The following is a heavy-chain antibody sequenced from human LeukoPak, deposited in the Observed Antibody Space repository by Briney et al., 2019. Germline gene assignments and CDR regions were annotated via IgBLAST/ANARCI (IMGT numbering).Heavy chain of an antibody. CDR1: GFTFDKYW. J-gene: IGHJ5*02. CDR3: ARATQYCSGGSCYDTWFDP. D-gene: IGHD2-15*01. CDR2: INQDGSAK. Sequence: GGSLRLSCAASGFTFDKYWMSWIRQAPGKGLEWVANINQDGSAKYYVDYVKGRFTISRDNAKNSLYLQMNSLRAEDTAVYYCARATQYCSGGSCYDTWFDPWGQGTLVTVSS. V-gene: IGHV3-7*01.